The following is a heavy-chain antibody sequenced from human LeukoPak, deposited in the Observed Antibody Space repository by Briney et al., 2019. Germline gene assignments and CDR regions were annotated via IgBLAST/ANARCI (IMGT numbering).Heavy chain of an antibody. J-gene: IGHJ4*02. CDR2: INHSGST. Sequence: PSETLSLTCAVYGGSFSGYYWSWIRQPPGKWLEWIGEINHSGSTNYNPSLKSRVTISVDTSKNQFSLKLSSVTAGDTAVYYCARGGYSYGPFDYWGQGTLVTVSS. CDR3: ARGGYSYGPFDY. CDR1: GGSFSGYY. D-gene: IGHD5-18*01. V-gene: IGHV4-34*01.